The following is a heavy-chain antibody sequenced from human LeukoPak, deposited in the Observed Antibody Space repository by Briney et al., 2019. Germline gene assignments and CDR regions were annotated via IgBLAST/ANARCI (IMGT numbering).Heavy chain of an antibody. Sequence: PGGSLRLSCAASGFTFSSYDMDWVRQAPGKGLEWVAFIRYDGSNKYYADSVKGRFTISRDNSKNTLYLQMNSLRAEDTAVYYCAKAYSGYFDYWGQGTLVTVSS. CDR1: GFTFSSYD. CDR3: AKAYSGYFDY. J-gene: IGHJ4*02. D-gene: IGHD2-15*01. V-gene: IGHV3-30*02. CDR2: IRYDGSNK.